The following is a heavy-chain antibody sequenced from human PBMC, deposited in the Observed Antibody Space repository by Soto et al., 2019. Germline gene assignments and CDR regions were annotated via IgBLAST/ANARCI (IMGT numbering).Heavy chain of an antibody. J-gene: IGHJ4*02. CDR2: INPNSGVT. CDR1: GYTFTGYY. CDR3: ARDDIVVVPAARGFDY. Sequence: GASVKVSCEASGYTFTGYYMHWVRQAPGQGLEWMGWINPNSGVTNYAQKFQGRVTMTRDTSTSTAYMELSSLRSEDTAVYYCARDDIVVVPAARGFDYWGQGTLVTVS. V-gene: IGHV1-2*02. D-gene: IGHD2-2*01.